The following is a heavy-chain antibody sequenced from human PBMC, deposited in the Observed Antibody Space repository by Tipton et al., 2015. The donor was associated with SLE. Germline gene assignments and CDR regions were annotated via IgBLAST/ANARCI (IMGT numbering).Heavy chain of an antibody. CDR3: ASDVMDAFDI. Sequence: TLSLICTVSGGSISSYYWSWIRQPPGKGLEWIGYIYYSGSTNYNPSLKSRVTISVDTSKNQFSLKLSSVTAADTAVYYCASDVMDAFDIWGQGTMVTVSS. CDR2: IYYSGST. CDR1: GGSISSYY. V-gene: IGHV4-59*01. D-gene: IGHD3-16*01. J-gene: IGHJ3*02.